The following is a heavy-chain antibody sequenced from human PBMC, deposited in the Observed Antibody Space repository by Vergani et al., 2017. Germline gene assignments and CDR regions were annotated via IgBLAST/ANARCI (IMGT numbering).Heavy chain of an antibody. CDR3: ARDLDYYDSSGYIGY. CDR1: GVTFSSYA. D-gene: IGHD3-22*01. Sequence: QVQLVQSGAEVKKPGSSVKVSCKASGVTFSSYAISWVRQAPGQGLEWMGGIIPIFGPANYAQKFQGRVTITADDSTSTAYMELSSLRSEDTAVYYCARDLDYYDSSGYIGYWGQGTLVTVSS. V-gene: IGHV1-69*01. CDR2: IIPIFGPA. J-gene: IGHJ4*02.